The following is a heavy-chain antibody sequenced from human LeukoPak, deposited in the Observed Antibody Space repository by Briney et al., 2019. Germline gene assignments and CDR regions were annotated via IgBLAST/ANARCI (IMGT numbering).Heavy chain of an antibody. CDR3: AGYCSGGSCYWDNGFDP. CDR2: IIPIFGTA. Sequence: SVKVSCKASGGTFSSYAVSWVRQAPGQGLEWMGGIIPIFGTANYAQKFQGRVTITADESTSTAYMELSSLRSEDTAVYYCAGYCSGGSCYWDNGFDPWGQGTLVTVSS. D-gene: IGHD2-15*01. CDR1: GGTFSSYA. J-gene: IGHJ5*02. V-gene: IGHV1-69*13.